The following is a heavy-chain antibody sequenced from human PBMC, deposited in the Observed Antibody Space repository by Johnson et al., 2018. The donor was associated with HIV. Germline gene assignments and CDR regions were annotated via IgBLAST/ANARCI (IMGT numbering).Heavy chain of an antibody. CDR3: ARASGITMIVVGYAFDI. V-gene: IGHV3-30*04. CDR1: GFTFSSYA. J-gene: IGHJ3*02. CDR2: ISYDGSNK. Sequence: QVQLVESGGGVVQPGRSLRLSCAASGFTFSSYAMHWVRQAPGKGLEWVAVISYDGSNKYYADSVKGRFTISRDNSKNTLYLQMNSLRAEDTAVYYCARASGITMIVVGYAFDIWGQGTMVTVSS. D-gene: IGHD3-22*01.